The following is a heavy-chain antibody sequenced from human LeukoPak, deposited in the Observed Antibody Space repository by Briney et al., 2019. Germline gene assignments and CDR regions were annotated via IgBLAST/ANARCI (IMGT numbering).Heavy chain of an antibody. CDR1: GYTFTDYF. CDR2: INPNSGGT. Sequence: GASVKVSCTSSGYTFTDYFIHWVRQAPGQGLEWMGWINPNSGGTNYAQKFQGRVTMTRDTSISTAYMELSRLRSDDTAVYYCARDSWASSGWYRLVPTQFDYWGQGTLVTVSS. CDR3: ARDSWASSGWYRLVPTQFDY. J-gene: IGHJ4*02. D-gene: IGHD6-19*01. V-gene: IGHV1-2*02.